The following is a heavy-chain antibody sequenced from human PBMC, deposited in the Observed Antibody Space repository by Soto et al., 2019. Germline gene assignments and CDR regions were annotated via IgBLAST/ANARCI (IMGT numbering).Heavy chain of an antibody. D-gene: IGHD3-3*01. Sequence: GGSLRLSCAASGFTFSSYAMHWVRQAPGKGLEWVAVISYDGSNKYYADSVKGRFTISRDNSKNTLYLQMNSLRAEDTAVYYCARGGYYDFWSGMDVWGQGTTVTVSS. J-gene: IGHJ6*02. CDR1: GFTFSSYA. CDR2: ISYDGSNK. CDR3: ARGGYYDFWSGMDV. V-gene: IGHV3-30-3*01.